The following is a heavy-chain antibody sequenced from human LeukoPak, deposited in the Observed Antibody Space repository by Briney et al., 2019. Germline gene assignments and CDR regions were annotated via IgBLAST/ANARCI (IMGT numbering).Heavy chain of an antibody. J-gene: IGHJ4*02. Sequence: SETLSLTCTVSGGSISSYYWSWIRQPPGKGLEWIGYIYYSGSTNYNPSLKSRVTISVDTSKNQFSLKLSSVTAADTAVYYCARDDKRGYDSSGYASNWGQGTPVTVSS. V-gene: IGHV4-59*12. CDR2: IYYSGST. D-gene: IGHD3-22*01. CDR3: ARDDKRGYDSSGYASN. CDR1: GGSISSYY.